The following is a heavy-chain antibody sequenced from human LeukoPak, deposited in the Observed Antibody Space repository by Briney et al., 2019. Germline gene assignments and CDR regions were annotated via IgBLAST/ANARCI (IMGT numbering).Heavy chain of an antibody. V-gene: IGHV3-23*01. CDR2: ISGSGGST. CDR1: GFTFSTYS. CDR3: ARDCSGGSCYNY. D-gene: IGHD2-15*01. Sequence: GGSLRLSCVVSGFTFSTYSMSWVRQAPGKGLEWVSAISGSGGSTYYADSVKGRFTISRDNSKNTLYLQMNSLRAEDTAVYYCARDCSGGSCYNYWGQGTLVTVSS. J-gene: IGHJ4*02.